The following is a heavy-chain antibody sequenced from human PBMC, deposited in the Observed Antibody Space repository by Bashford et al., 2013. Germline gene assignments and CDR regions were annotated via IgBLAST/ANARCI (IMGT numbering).Heavy chain of an antibody. CDR1: GGSISSGGYY. CDR3: ARRGVTGYFDY. J-gene: IGHJ4*02. V-gene: IGHV4-31*03. Sequence: SETLSLTCTVSGGSISSGGYYWSWIRQHPGKGLEWIGYIYYSGSTFYNPSHKSRFTISVDTSKNQFSLKLRSVTASDTAVYYCARRGVTGYFDYWGQGTLVTVSS. CDR2: IYYSGST. D-gene: IGHD3-9*01.